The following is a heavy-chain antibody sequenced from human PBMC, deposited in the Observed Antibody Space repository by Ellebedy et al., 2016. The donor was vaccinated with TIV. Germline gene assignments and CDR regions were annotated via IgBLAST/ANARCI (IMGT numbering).Heavy chain of an antibody. CDR2: ISSNGGST. CDR3: ARDGYGNNALDY. Sequence: GESLKIPCAAPGFTFNNYAMHWVRQAPGKGLEYVSAISSNGGSTYYANSVKGRFSISRDNSQNRLFLQMGSLRPEDMAVYYCARDGYGNNALDYWGQGTLVTVSS. CDR1: GFTFNNYA. J-gene: IGHJ4*02. V-gene: IGHV3-64*01. D-gene: IGHD5-12*01.